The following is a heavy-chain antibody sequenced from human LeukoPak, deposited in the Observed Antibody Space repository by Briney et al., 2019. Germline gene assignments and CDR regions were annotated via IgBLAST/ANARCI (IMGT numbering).Heavy chain of an antibody. CDR3: ARHFRSYDILTGYYLNAFDI. J-gene: IGHJ3*02. CDR1: GGSISSSSYY. CDR2: IYYSGST. Sequence: KTSETLSLTCTVSGGSISSSSYYWGLIRQPPGKWLEWIGSIYYSGSTYYNPSLKSRVTISVDTSKNQFSLKLSSVTAADTAVYYCARHFRSYDILTGYYLNAFDIWGQGTMVTVSS. V-gene: IGHV4-39*01. D-gene: IGHD3-9*01.